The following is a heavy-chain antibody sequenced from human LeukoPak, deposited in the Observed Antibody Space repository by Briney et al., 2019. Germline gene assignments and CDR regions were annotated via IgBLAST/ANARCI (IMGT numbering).Heavy chain of an antibody. CDR2: ISGSGGST. CDR1: GFTFSSYA. D-gene: IGHD2-21*02. V-gene: IGHV3-23*01. J-gene: IGHJ4*02. CDR3: ARDHCGGDCSPDY. Sequence: GGSLRLSCAVSGFTFSSYAMSWVRQAPGKGLEWVSAISGSGGSTYYADSVKGRFTISRDNSKNTLYLQMNSLRAEDTAVYYCARDHCGGDCSPDYWGQGTLVTVSS.